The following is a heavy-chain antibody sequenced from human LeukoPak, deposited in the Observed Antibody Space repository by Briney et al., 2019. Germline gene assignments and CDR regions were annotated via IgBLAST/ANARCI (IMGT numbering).Heavy chain of an antibody. Sequence: PGGSLRLSCSASGCTFSSYAMHWVRQAPGKGLEYVSAISSNGGSTYYADSVKGRFTISRDNSKNTLYLQMSSLRAEDTAVYYCVKDHSRWQLYYYYYYGMDVWGQGTTVTVSS. CDR1: GCTFSSYA. CDR3: VKDHSRWQLYYYYYYGMDV. D-gene: IGHD2-15*01. J-gene: IGHJ6*02. V-gene: IGHV3-64D*09. CDR2: ISSNGGST.